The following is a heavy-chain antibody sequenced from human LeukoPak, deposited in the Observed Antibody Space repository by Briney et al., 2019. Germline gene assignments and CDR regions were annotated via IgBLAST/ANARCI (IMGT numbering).Heavy chain of an antibody. CDR3: TRLTVAEEGNWFDP. V-gene: IGHV3-43*01. J-gene: IGHJ5*02. CDR2: ISWDGGST. D-gene: IGHD4-11*01. Sequence: PGGSLRLSCAASGFTFDDYTMHWVRQAPGKGLEWVSLISWDGGSTYYADSVKGRFTISRDNAKNSLYLQMNNLRAEDTAIYYCTRLTVAEEGNWFDPWGQGTVVTVSS. CDR1: GFTFDDYT.